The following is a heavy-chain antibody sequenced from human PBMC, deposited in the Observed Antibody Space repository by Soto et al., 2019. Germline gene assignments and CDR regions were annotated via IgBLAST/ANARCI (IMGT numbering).Heavy chain of an antibody. CDR3: AREYSSGRPYFDY. D-gene: IGHD6-19*01. Sequence: GGSLRLSCAASGFTFSTYGMHWVRQAPGKGLEWVAVIWDDGSNKYYADSVKGRFTISRDNSKNTLYLQMNSLRAEDTAVYYCAREYSSGRPYFDYWGQGTLVTVSS. CDR1: GFTFSTYG. CDR2: IWDDGSNK. J-gene: IGHJ4*02. V-gene: IGHV3-33*01.